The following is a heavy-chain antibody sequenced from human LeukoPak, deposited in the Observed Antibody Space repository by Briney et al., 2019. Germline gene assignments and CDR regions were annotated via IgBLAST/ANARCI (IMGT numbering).Heavy chain of an antibody. CDR1: GYSISSGYN. CDR3: ASGRGFVILTGYHTQQFDY. J-gene: IGHJ4*02. V-gene: IGHV4-38-2*02. CDR2: IYNSWST. D-gene: IGHD3-9*01. Sequence: SEPMSLTCTVSGYSISSGYNWGWIRQPPGQGLVWFGSIYNSWSTYYNPSLKSRVTISVDTSKNQFSLKLSPVTAADTAVYYCASGRGFVILTGYHTQQFDYWGQGTLVTVSS.